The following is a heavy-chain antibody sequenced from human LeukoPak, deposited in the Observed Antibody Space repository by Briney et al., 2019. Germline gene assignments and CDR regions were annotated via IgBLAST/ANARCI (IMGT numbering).Heavy chain of an antibody. J-gene: IGHJ4*02. Sequence: GGSLRLSCAASGFTFDDYAMHWVRQAPGKGLEWVSGISWNSGSIGYADSVKGRFTISRDNSKNTLYLQMNSLTAEDTAMYYCAKDAQVRGVINGFDYWGQGTLVTVSS. CDR1: GFTFDDYA. V-gene: IGHV3-9*01. D-gene: IGHD3-10*01. CDR2: ISWNSGSI. CDR3: AKDAQVRGVINGFDY.